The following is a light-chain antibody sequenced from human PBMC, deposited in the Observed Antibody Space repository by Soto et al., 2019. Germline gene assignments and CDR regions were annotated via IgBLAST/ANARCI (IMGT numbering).Light chain of an antibody. V-gene: IGKV1-39*01. CDR1: QSISTY. CDR2: AAS. Sequence: DIQMTQSPSSLSASVGDRVTITCRASQSISTYLNWYQQKPGKAPKLLISAASSLQSWVPSRFSGSGSGTDFTLSISSLQPEDVATYYCQQTYRIAFTFGPGTKVDIK. J-gene: IGKJ3*01. CDR3: QQTYRIAFT.